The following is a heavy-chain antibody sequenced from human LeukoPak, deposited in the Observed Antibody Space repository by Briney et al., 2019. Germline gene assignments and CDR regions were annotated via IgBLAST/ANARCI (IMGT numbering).Heavy chain of an antibody. D-gene: IGHD3-22*01. V-gene: IGHV4-59*08. Sequence: PSETLSLTCTVSGGSISSYYWSWIRQPPGKGLEWIGYIYYSGSTNYNPSLKSRVTISVDTSKNQFSLKLGSVTAADTAVYYCARGETHYYYDSSGYYSSWGQGTLVTVSS. CDR1: GGSISSYY. CDR3: ARGETHYYYDSSGYYSS. J-gene: IGHJ5*02. CDR2: IYYSGST.